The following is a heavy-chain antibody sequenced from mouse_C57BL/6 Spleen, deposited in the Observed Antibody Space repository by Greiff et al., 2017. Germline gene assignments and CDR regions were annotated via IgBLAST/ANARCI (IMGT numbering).Heavy chain of an antibody. J-gene: IGHJ1*03. V-gene: IGHV2-2*01. Sequence: VKLVESRPGLVQPSQSLSITCTVSGFSLTSYGVHWVRQSPGKGLEWLGVIWSGGSTDYNAAFISRLSISKDNSKSQVFFKMNSLQADDTAIYYCARKDGYSNYVGYFDVWGTGTTVTVSS. CDR3: ARKDGYSNYVGYFDV. CDR2: IWSGGST. CDR1: GFSLTSYG. D-gene: IGHD2-5*01.